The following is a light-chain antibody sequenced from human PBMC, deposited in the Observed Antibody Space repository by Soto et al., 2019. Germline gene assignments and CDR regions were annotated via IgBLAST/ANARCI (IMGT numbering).Light chain of an antibody. CDR1: QSINSW. V-gene: IGKV1-5*01. CDR3: QQYSTYPWT. J-gene: IGKJ1*01. CDR2: DAS. Sequence: DIQMTQSPSTLSASVGDRVTITCRASQSINSWLAWYQQKPGKAPNVLIFDASSLESGVPSRFSGSGSATEFTLTISSLQPDDFATYYCQQYSTYPWTFGQGTKVDIK.